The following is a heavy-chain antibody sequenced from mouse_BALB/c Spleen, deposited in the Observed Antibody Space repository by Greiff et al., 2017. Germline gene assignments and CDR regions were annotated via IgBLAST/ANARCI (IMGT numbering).Heavy chain of an antibody. J-gene: IGHJ2*01. D-gene: IGHD2-1*01. Sequence: EVKLVESGGDLVKPGGSLKLSCAASGFTFSSYAMSWVRQTPEKRLEWVATISDGGSYTYYPDSVKGRFTISRDNAKNNLYLQMSSLKSEDTAMYYCARDGGNYDFDYWGQGTTLTVSS. CDR2: ISDGGSYT. CDR3: ARDGGNYDFDY. CDR1: GFTFSSYA. V-gene: IGHV5-6*01.